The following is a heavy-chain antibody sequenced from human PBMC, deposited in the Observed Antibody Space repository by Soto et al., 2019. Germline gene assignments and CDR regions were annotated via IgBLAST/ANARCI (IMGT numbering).Heavy chain of an antibody. CDR1: GGSFSDYY. J-gene: IGHJ6*04. V-gene: IGHV4-34*01. CDR3: ARARKGSGSDYYYHYGMDV. CDR2: INHSGST. Sequence: SETLSLTCSVYGGSFSDYYWSWIRQPPGRGLEWIGEINHSGSTNYNPSLKSRVTISVHTSKNQFSLKLSSVTAADTAVYYCARARKGSGSDYYYHYGMDVWGKGTTVTVSS. D-gene: IGHD3-3*01.